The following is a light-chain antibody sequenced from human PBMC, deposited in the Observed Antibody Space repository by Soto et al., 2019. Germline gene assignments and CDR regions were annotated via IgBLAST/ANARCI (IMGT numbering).Light chain of an antibody. V-gene: IGKV1-8*01. J-gene: IGKJ2*01. Sequence: AIRMTQSPSSFSASTGDRVTITCRASPGISSYLAWSQQKPGKAPKLLIYAASTLQSGVPSRLIGSGAGTDCTLFICCLHSEDFATNYCQQYYSYPPTFGQGTKLEIK. CDR2: AAS. CDR3: QQYYSYPPT. CDR1: PGISSY.